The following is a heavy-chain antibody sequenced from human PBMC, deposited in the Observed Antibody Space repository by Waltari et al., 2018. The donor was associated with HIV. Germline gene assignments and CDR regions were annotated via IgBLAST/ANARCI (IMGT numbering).Heavy chain of an antibody. CDR3: RTSSDYGDPPVDY. J-gene: IGHJ4*02. CDR1: GLTFSNAW. CDR2: IKSKSDGGTT. Sequence: EVQLVESGGGLVKPGGSLRLSCAASGLTFSNAWVSWVRQAPGKGLEWVGRIKSKSDGGTTYAAPVKGRFIISRNDSKNMLYLQMKSLKTEDTAVYYCRTSSDYGDPPVDYWGQGTLVTVSS. D-gene: IGHD4-17*01. V-gene: IGHV3-15*01.